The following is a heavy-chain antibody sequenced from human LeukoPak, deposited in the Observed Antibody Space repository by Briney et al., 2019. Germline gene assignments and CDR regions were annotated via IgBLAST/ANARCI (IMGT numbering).Heavy chain of an antibody. D-gene: IGHD1-26*01. CDR1: GGSISSYY. CDR3: ARDAASGSYFGY. J-gene: IGHJ4*02. V-gene: IGHV4-59*01. Sequence: SETLSLTCTVSGGSISSYYWSWIRQPPGKGLEWIGYIYYSGSTNYNPSLKSRVTISVDTSKNQFSLKLSSVTAADTAVYYCARDAASGSYFGYWGQGTLVTVSS. CDR2: IYYSGST.